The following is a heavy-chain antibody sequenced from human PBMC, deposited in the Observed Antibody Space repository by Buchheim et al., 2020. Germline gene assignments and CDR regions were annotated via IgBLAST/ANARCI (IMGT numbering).Heavy chain of an antibody. V-gene: IGHV5-51*01. CDR1: GYSFTSYW. CDR3: ARYEAYCSGGGCYYCGLDV. CDR2: IYPGDSDT. D-gene: IGHD2-15*01. Sequence: EVQLVQSGAEVKKPGESLKISCEGSGYSFTSYWIAWVRQMPGKGLEWMGIIYPGDSDTLYSPSFQGQVIISADKSISTASLQWSSLKASDTAMYYCARYEAYCSGGGCYYCGLDVWGQGTT. J-gene: IGHJ6*02.